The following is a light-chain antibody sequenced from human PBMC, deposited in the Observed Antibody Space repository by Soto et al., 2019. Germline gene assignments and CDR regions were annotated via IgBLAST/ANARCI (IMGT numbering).Light chain of an antibody. V-gene: IGKV1-39*01. J-gene: IGKJ1*01. CDR1: QSISNF. CDR3: QQSFGTTWT. Sequence: DIQMTQSPSTLSASVGDRVTITCRASQSISNFLAWYQQKPGKAPKLLIYAASSLQSGVPSRFSGGGSATDFTLTISSLQPEDFATYYCQQSFGTTWTFGRGSKVDIK. CDR2: AAS.